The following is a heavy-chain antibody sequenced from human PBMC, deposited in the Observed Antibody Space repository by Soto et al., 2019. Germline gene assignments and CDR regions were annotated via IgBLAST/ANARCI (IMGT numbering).Heavy chain of an antibody. J-gene: IGHJ4*02. D-gene: IGHD2-21*02. V-gene: IGHV3-23*04. CDR1: GFTFSSYG. CDR2: ISGSGVDT. CDR3: AIGGAYCYGDCTRAH. Sequence: EVQVVQSGGGSVQPGGSLRLSCVASGFTFSSYGMTWVRQAPGKGLEWVAGISGSGVDTKYADSVKGRFIIARDNSMNKMYLQMKNLRVEYTAVYFCAIGGAYCYGDCTRAHWGQGTLVTVSS.